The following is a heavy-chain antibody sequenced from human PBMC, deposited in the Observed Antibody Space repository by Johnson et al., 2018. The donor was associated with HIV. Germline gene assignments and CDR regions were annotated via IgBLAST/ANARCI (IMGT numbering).Heavy chain of an antibody. D-gene: IGHD5-12*01. V-gene: IGHV3-NL1*01. Sequence: QVQLVESGGGVVQPGRSLRLSCVVSGFTFSSYPMHWVRQAPGKGLEWVSLIFSVGNTYYADSVKGRFTISRDNAENSLYLQMTSLRGEDTAVYYCARERSRGGYSGYDYGAFDIWGQGTMVTVSS. CDR3: ARERSRGGYSGYDYGAFDI. CDR2: IFSVGNT. CDR1: GFTFSSYP. J-gene: IGHJ3*02.